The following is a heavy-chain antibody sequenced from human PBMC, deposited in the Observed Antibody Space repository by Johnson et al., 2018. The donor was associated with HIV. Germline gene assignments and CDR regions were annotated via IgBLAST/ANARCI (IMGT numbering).Heavy chain of an antibody. CDR2: ISYDGSNK. V-gene: IGHV3-30-3*01. CDR1: GFTFSSYA. D-gene: IGHD3-9*01. CDR3: ARGKSYDIYPAFDI. J-gene: IGHJ3*02. Sequence: QMLLVESGGGVVQPGRSLRLSCAASGFTFSSYAMHWVRQAPGQGLEWVAVISYDGSNKYYADSVKGRFTISRDNSKNTLYLQMNSLRAEDTAVYYCARGKSYDIYPAFDIWGQGTMVTVSS.